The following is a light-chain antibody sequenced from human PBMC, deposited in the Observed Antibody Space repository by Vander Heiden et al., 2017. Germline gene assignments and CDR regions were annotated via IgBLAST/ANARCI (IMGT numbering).Light chain of an antibody. J-gene: IGLJ2*01. Sequence: SSALTQDSAVSVVLGQTVSITCQGASLTTSYANWYQQRPGQAPLLVIYSGRSRPSGIPDRFSGSTSGTTASLTITGTQAEDEADYYCNSRDRNDDQVLFGGGTKLTVL. CDR1: SLTTSY. CDR3: NSRDRNDDQVL. V-gene: IGLV3-19*01. CDR2: SGR.